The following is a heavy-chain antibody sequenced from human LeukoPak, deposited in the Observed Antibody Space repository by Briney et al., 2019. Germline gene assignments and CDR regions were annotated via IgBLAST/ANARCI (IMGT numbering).Heavy chain of an antibody. V-gene: IGHV3-23*01. CDR2: ISGSGGST. Sequence: GGSLRLSCSASGFTFSSYAMSWVRQAPGKGLEWVSAISGSGGSTYYADSVKGRFTISRDNSKNTLYLQMNSLRAEDTAVYYCAKGKQQLVRNWFDPWGQGTLVTVSS. CDR1: GFTFSSYA. CDR3: AKGKQQLVRNWFDP. J-gene: IGHJ5*02. D-gene: IGHD6-13*01.